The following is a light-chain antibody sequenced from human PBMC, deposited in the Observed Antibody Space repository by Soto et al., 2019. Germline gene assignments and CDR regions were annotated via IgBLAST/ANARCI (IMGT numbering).Light chain of an antibody. CDR1: QSVSSY. CDR2: DAS. Sequence: EIVLTQSPATLSLSPGERATLSCRASQSVSSYLAWYQQKPGQAPRLLIYDASNRATGIPARFSGSGSGTDFTLTISSLEAEDFAVYYCQQRRNWAPYTFGQGTKLEIK. J-gene: IGKJ2*01. V-gene: IGKV3-11*01. CDR3: QQRRNWAPYT.